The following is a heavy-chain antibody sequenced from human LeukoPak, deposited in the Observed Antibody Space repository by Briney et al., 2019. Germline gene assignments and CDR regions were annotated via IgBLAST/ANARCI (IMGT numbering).Heavy chain of an antibody. CDR3: ANTKRFEC. Sequence: GGSLRLSCAASGFTFSSYNMNWVRQAPGKGLEWVSSITSSSSSIYYADSVKGRFTISRDNAKNSLYLQMNSLRAEDTAVYYCANTKRFECWGQGTLVTVSS. J-gene: IGHJ4*02. V-gene: IGHV3-21*01. D-gene: IGHD1-1*01. CDR2: ITSSSSSI. CDR1: GFTFSSYN.